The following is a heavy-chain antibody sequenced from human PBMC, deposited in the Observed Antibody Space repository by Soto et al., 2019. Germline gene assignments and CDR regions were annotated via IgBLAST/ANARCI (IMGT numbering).Heavy chain of an antibody. CDR2: ISAYNGNT. CDR3: ARNSPYSSGWYAYYYGMDV. D-gene: IGHD6-19*01. J-gene: IGHJ6*02. Sequence: QVQLVQSGAEVKKPGASVKVSCKASGYTFTSYGISWVRQAPGQGLEWMGWISAYNGNTNYAQKLQGRVTMTTDTSTSTAYMELRSLRSDDTALYYFARNSPYSSGWYAYYYGMDVWGQGTTVTVSS. V-gene: IGHV1-18*01. CDR1: GYTFTSYG.